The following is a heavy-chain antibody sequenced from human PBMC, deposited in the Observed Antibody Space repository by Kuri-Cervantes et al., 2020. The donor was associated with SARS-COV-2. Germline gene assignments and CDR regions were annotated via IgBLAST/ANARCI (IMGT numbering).Heavy chain of an antibody. CDR1: GFTFGDYA. V-gene: IGHV3-49*03. CDR3: TTYTIFGVVAADDRYGMDV. Sequence: GESLKISCTASGFTFGDYAMSWFRQAPGKGLEWVGFIRSKGYGGTTEYAASVKGRFTISRDDSKNIAYLQMNSLKTEDTAVYYCTTYTIFGVVAADDRYGMDVWGQGTTVTVSS. CDR2: IRSKGYGGTT. D-gene: IGHD3-3*01. J-gene: IGHJ6*02.